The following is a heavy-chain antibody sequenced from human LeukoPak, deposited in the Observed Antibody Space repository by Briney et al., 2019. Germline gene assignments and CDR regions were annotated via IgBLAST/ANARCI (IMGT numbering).Heavy chain of an antibody. CDR1: GGTFSSYA. V-gene: IGHV1-69*06. D-gene: IGHD2-2*01. CDR2: IIPIFGTA. J-gene: IGHJ1*01. Sequence: SVKVSCKASGGTFSSYAISWVRQAPGQGLEWMGGIIPIFGTANYAQKFQGRVTITADKSTSTAYMELRSLRSDDTAVYYCARDVYCSSTSCSEYFQHWGQGTLVTVSS. CDR3: ARDVYCSSTSCSEYFQH.